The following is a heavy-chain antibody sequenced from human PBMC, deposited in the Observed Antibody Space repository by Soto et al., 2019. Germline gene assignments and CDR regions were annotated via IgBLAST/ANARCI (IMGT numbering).Heavy chain of an antibody. Sequence: QVQLVQSGAEVKKPGASVKVSCKASGYTFTSYGISWVRQAPGQGLEWMGWISAYNGNTNYAQKLQGRVTMTTDTTTSTAYMELRSLRSDDTAVYYCARDLAVATTPEPFDYWGQGTLVTVSS. CDR2: ISAYNGNT. CDR1: GYTFTSYG. J-gene: IGHJ4*02. CDR3: ARDLAVATTPEPFDY. V-gene: IGHV1-18*01. D-gene: IGHD5-12*01.